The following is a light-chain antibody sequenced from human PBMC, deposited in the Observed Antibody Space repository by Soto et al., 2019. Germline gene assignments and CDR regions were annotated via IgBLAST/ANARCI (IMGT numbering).Light chain of an antibody. V-gene: IGLV2-14*01. CDR2: DVS. J-gene: IGLJ1*01. CDR3: SSYTSSSTLYV. Sequence: QSVLTQPASVSGSPGQSITISCTGTSSDVGGYNHVSWYQQHPGKAPKLMIYDVSNRPSGVSNRFSGSKSGNTASLTISGLQAEDEADYYCSSYTSSSTLYVLGTGTKVTVL. CDR1: SSDVGGYNH.